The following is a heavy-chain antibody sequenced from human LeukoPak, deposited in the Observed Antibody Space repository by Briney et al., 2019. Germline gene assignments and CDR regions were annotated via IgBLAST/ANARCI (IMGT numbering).Heavy chain of an antibody. Sequence: GGSLRLSCAASGFIFSSYAMSWVRQAPGKGLEWVSYISSSGTTTYYADSVKGRFTISRDNAKNSLYLQVNSLRAEDTAVYYCARAYAADYWGQGTLVTVSS. CDR3: ARAYAADY. V-gene: IGHV3-48*03. D-gene: IGHD3-16*01. CDR2: ISSSGTTT. J-gene: IGHJ4*02. CDR1: GFIFSSYA.